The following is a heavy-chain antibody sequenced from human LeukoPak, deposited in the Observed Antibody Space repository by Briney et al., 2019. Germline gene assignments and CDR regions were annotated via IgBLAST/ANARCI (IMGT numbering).Heavy chain of an antibody. Sequence: GGSLRLSCAASGFTFSSYFMHWVRQAPGKGLVWVSRINTDGSSTMYADSVKGRFTISRDNAKNTLYLQMNSLRAEDTAVYYCAKQMAVDYFDYWGQGTLVTVSS. V-gene: IGHV3-74*03. J-gene: IGHJ4*02. CDR3: AKQMAVDYFDY. CDR1: GFTFSSYF. CDR2: INTDGSST. D-gene: IGHD5-24*01.